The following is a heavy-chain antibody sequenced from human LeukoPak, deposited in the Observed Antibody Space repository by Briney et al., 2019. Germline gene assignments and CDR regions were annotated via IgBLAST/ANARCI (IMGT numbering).Heavy chain of an antibody. CDR1: GGSISSYY. Sequence: SETLSLTCTVSGGSISSYYWSWIRQPPGKGLEWIGYIYYSGSTNYNPSLKSRVTISVDTSKNQFSLKLSSVTAADTAVYYCARGSTWSDYWGQGTLVTVSS. J-gene: IGHJ4*02. CDR3: ARGSTWSDY. V-gene: IGHV4-59*12. D-gene: IGHD6-13*01. CDR2: IYYSGST.